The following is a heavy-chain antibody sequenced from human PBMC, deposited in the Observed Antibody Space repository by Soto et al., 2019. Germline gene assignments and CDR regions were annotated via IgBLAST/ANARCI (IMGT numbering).Heavy chain of an antibody. CDR3: ARGTYYYDFWSGYPAFDY. J-gene: IGHJ4*02. CDR1: GYTFTSYG. CDR2: ISAYNGNT. D-gene: IGHD3-3*01. V-gene: IGHV1-18*01. Sequence: ASVKVSCKASGYTFTSYGISWVRQAPGQGLEWMGWISAYNGNTNYAQKLQGRVTMTTDTSTSTAYMELRSLRSDDTAVYYCARGTYYYDFWSGYPAFDYWGQGTLVTVSS.